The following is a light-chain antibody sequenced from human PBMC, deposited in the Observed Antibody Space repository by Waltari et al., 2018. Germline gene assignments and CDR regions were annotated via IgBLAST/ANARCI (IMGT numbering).Light chain of an antibody. J-gene: IGKJ1*01. CDR1: QSVISSY. V-gene: IGKV3-20*01. CDR2: GAS. Sequence: IVLTQSPGTMSLSPGERATLPCRASQSVISSYLACYQHNPGHAPRLLIYGASSRATGIPDRFSVSGSGTDFTLTISRLEPEDFAVYYCQQYGSSSGTFGQGTKVEIK. CDR3: QQYGSSSGT.